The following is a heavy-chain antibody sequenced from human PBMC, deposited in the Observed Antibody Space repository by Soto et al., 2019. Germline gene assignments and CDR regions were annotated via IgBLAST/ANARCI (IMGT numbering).Heavy chain of an antibody. V-gene: IGHV3-23*01. J-gene: IGHJ6*02. CDR2: ISGSGGST. CDR1: GFTFSSYA. CDR3: AKDIVVVPAYYYYYGMDV. Sequence: GGSLRLSGAASGFTFSSYALSWVRQAQGKGLEWVSAISGSGGSTYYADSVKGRFTISRDNSKNTLYLQMNSLRAEDTAVYYCAKDIVVVPAYYYYYGMDVWGQGTTVTVSS. D-gene: IGHD2-2*01.